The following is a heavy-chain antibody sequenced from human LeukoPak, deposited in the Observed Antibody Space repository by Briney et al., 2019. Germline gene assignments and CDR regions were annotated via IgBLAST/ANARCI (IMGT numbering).Heavy chain of an antibody. J-gene: IGHJ6*03. D-gene: IGHD3-10*01. CDR3: AGARITMVRGVNSRQYYYYMDV. Sequence: SETLSLTCAVYGGSFSGYYWSWLRQPPGKGLEWIGEINHSGSTNYNPSPKSRVTISVDTSKNQFSLKLSSVTAADTAVYYCAGARITMVRGVNSRQYYYYMDVWGKGTTVTVSS. V-gene: IGHV4-34*01. CDR2: INHSGST. CDR1: GGSFSGYY.